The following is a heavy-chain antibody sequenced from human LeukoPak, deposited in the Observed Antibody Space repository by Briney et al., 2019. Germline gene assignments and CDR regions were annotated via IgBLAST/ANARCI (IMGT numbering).Heavy chain of an antibody. V-gene: IGHV3-30*02. D-gene: IGHD1-1*01. J-gene: IGHJ4*02. CDR3: AKDKDPWKSTSISDFDY. CDR2: IRYDGSNR. Sequence: GGSLRLSCAASGFTFSTYGMHWVRQAPGKGLEWVAFIRYDGSNRYYADSVKGRFTISRDNSKNTLYLQMNSLRAEDTAVYFCAKDKDPWKSTSISDFDYWGQGTLVTVSS. CDR1: GFTFSTYG.